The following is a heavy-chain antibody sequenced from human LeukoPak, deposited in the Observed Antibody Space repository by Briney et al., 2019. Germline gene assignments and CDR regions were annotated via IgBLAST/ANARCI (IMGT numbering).Heavy chain of an antibody. V-gene: IGHV1-18*01. J-gene: IGHJ6*03. CDR1: GYTFTSYG. D-gene: IGHD3-10*01. CDR2: ISAYNGNT. CDR3: ARDVTLYYGSGSSVSYYYYMDV. Sequence: ASVKVSCKASGYTFTSYGISWVRQAPGQGLEWMGWISAYNGNTNYAQKLQGRVTMTTDTSTSTAYMELRSLRSDDTAVYYCARDVTLYYGSGSSVSYYYYMDVWGKGTTVTISS.